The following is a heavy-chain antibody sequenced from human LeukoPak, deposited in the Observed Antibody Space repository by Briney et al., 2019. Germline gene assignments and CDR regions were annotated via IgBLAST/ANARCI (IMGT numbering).Heavy chain of an antibody. CDR2: IYSGGST. D-gene: IGHD1-26*01. Sequence: GGSLRFSGAASGFTVSSNYMSWVRQAPGKGLEWVSVIYSGGSTYYADSVKGRFTISRDNSKNTLYLQMSSLRAEDTSVYYCARVVRGSIPHWGKGTLVTVS. V-gene: IGHV3-66*02. CDR1: GFTVSSNY. J-gene: IGHJ4*02. CDR3: ARVVRGSIPH.